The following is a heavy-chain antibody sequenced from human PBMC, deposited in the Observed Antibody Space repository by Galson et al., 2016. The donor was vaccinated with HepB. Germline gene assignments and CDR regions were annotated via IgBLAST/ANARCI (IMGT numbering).Heavy chain of an antibody. CDR3: ARDAYFYDGNGLGDAFDM. CDR1: GFNFRKYD. Sequence: SLRLSCAASGFNFRKYDMDWVRQAPGAGLEWVAVILNDGSKKYYADSVKGRLTISRDNSKNTLYLQMKRLRPDDTAVYCCARDAYFYDGNGLGDAFDMWGQGTTVTVSS. D-gene: IGHD3-22*01. V-gene: IGHV3-30*03. CDR2: ILNDGSKK. J-gene: IGHJ6*01.